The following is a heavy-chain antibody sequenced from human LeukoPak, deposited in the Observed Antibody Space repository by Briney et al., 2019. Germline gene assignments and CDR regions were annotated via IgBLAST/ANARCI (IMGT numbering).Heavy chain of an antibody. J-gene: IGHJ6*02. CDR1: GYTFTGYY. CDR3: ASSGDIVVVPAATHYYYYGMDV. V-gene: IGHV1-2*02. D-gene: IGHD2-2*01. CDR2: INPNSGGT. Sequence: ASVKVPCKASGYTFTGYYMHWVRQAPGQGLEWMGWINPNSGGTNYAQKFQGRVTMTRDTSISTAYMELSRLRSDDTAVYYCASSGDIVVVPAATHYYYYGMDVWGQGTTVTVSS.